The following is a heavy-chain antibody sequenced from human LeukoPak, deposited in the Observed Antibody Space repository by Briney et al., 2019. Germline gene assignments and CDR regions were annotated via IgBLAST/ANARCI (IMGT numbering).Heavy chain of an antibody. CDR3: ARDSQVYDYVWGSPDY. D-gene: IGHD3-16*01. V-gene: IGHV3-21*01. CDR2: ISSSSSYI. J-gene: IGHJ4*02. Sequence: GGSLRLSCAASGFTFSSYSKNWVRQAPGKGLEWVSSISSSSSYIYYADSVKGRFTISRDNAKNSLYLQMNSLRAEDTAVYYCARDSQVYDYVWGSPDYWGQGTLVTVSS. CDR1: GFTFSSYS.